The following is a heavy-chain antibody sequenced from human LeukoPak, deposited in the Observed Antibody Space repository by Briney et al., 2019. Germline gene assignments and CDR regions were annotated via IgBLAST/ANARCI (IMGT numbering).Heavy chain of an antibody. Sequence: PSETLSLTCTVSGGSISSSSYYWGWIRQPPGKGLEWIGRIYTSGSTNYNPSLKSRVTMSVDTSKNQFSLKLSSVTAADTAVYYCARAPHFFDTSGSRYYFDYWGQGALVTVSS. CDR3: ARAPHFFDTSGSRYYFDY. J-gene: IGHJ4*02. CDR1: GGSISSSSYY. CDR2: IYTSGST. V-gene: IGHV4-61*05. D-gene: IGHD3-22*01.